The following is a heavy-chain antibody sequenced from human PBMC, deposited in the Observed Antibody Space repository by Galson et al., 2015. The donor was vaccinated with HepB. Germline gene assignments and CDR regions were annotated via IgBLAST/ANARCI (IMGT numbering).Heavy chain of an antibody. CDR2: ITSSGGTS. CDR1: GFSFTRHA. Sequence: SLRLSCAASGFSFTRHAMTWVRQAPGKGLEWVSSITSSGGTSYYTDSVKGRFTVSRDNSKNTLLLQLNSLRAEDTAMYFCAKDGIMVANNPYHFHYWGQGTLVTVSS. J-gene: IGHJ4*02. CDR3: AKDGIMVANNPYHFHY. V-gene: IGHV3-23*01. D-gene: IGHD2-15*01.